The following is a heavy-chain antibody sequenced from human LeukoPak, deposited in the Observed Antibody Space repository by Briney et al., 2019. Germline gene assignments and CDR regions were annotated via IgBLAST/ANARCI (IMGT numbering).Heavy chain of an antibody. CDR1: GGSFSGYY. Sequence: SETLSLTCAVYGGSFSGYYWSWIRQPPGKGLEWIGEINHGGSTNYNPSLKSRVTISVDTSNNQFSLKLSPVTAADTAVYYCARGLTRYSSGWYGFDYWGQGTLVTVSS. D-gene: IGHD6-19*01. CDR3: ARGLTRYSSGWYGFDY. CDR2: INHGGST. J-gene: IGHJ4*02. V-gene: IGHV4-34*01.